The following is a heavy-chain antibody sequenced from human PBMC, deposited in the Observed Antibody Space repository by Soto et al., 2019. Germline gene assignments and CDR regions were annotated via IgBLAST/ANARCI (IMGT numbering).Heavy chain of an antibody. J-gene: IGHJ4*02. CDR3: ARGGGIYCSSTSCYGSYYFDY. Sequence: NPSETLSLTCTVSGGSISSYYWSWIRQPPGKGLEWIGYIFYSGSTKYNPSLNSRVTISVDTSKNQFSLKLSSVTAADTAVYYCARGGGIYCSSTSCYGSYYFDYWGQGTLVTVSS. V-gene: IGHV4-59*01. CDR2: IFYSGST. CDR1: GGSISSYY. D-gene: IGHD2-2*01.